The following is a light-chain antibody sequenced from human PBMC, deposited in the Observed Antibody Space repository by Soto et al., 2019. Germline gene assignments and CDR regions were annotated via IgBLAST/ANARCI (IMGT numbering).Light chain of an antibody. V-gene: IGKV2-28*01. Sequence: DIVMTQSPLSLPVTPGEPASISCRSSQSLLHSNGYNYLDWYLQNPGQSPQLLIYLGSSRASGVPDRFSGSGSGTDFTLKISRVEAEDVGVYYCMEALQTPLTFGGGTKVEIK. CDR3: MEALQTPLT. CDR1: QSLLHSNGYNY. CDR2: LGS. J-gene: IGKJ4*01.